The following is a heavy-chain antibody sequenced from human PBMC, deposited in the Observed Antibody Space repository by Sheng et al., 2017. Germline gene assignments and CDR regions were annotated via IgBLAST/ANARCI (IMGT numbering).Heavy chain of an antibody. J-gene: IGHJ3*02. Sequence: EVQLVESGGGLVQPGGSLRLSCAASGFTFSSYEMNWVRQAPGKGLEWVSYISSSGSTIYYADSVKGRFTISRDNAKNSLYLQMNSLRAEDTAVYYCASLVRPHDAFDIWGQGTMVTVSS. D-gene: IGHD6-6*01. CDR3: ASLVRPHDAFDI. CDR1: GFTFSSYE. V-gene: IGHV3-48*03. CDR2: ISSSGSTI.